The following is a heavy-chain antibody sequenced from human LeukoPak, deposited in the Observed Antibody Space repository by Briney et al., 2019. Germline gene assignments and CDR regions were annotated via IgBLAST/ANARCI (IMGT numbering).Heavy chain of an antibody. D-gene: IGHD3-10*01. CDR2: ISAYNGNT. CDR3: ARDRRFEPFDY. V-gene: IGHV1-18*01. J-gene: IGHJ4*02. CDR1: GYTFTSYD. Sequence: ASVKVSCKASGYTFTSYDISWVRQAPGQGLEWMGWISAYNGNTNYAQKFQGRVTMTTDTSTSTAYMELRGLRSDDTAVYYCARDRRFEPFDYWGQGTLVTVSS.